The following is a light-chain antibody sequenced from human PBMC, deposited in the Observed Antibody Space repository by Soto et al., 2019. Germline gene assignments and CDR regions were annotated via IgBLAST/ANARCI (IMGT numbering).Light chain of an antibody. Sequence: EIVLTQSPGTLSLSPGERATLSCRASQSVGSSLSWYQQKPGQAPRLLFYGASNRATAIPDRFSGSGSGTDFTLTISRLEPEDFAVYYCQQFSSYPLTFGGGTKV. CDR2: GAS. CDR3: QQFSSYPLT. J-gene: IGKJ4*01. V-gene: IGKV3-20*01. CDR1: QSVGSS.